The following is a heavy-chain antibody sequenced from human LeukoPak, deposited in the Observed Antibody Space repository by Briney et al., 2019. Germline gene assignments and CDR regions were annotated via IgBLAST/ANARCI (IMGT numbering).Heavy chain of an antibody. CDR2: ISAYNGNT. Sequence: ASVKVSCEASDYTFTRYGISWVRQAPGQGLEWMGWISAYNGNTKYAQKLQGRVTMTTDTSTNTAYMELRSLRSDDTAVYYCARSYSSSSMDYWGQGTLVTVSS. J-gene: IGHJ4*02. V-gene: IGHV1-18*01. CDR1: DYTFTRYG. CDR3: ARSYSSSSMDY. D-gene: IGHD6-6*01.